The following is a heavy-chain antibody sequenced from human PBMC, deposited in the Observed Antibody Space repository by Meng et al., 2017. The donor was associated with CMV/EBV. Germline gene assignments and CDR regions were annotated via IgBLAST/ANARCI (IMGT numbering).Heavy chain of an antibody. V-gene: IGHV3-30*02. CDR1: GFTFSSYA. CDR2: IRYDGSNK. D-gene: IGHD2-2*02. Sequence: GGSLRLSFAASGFTFSSYAMHWVRQAPGKGLEWVAFIRYDGSNKYDADSVKGRFTISRDNSKNTLYLKMNSLRAEDTAVYYCAKVCSSTSCYTGDYYYYGMDVWGQGTTVTVSS. J-gene: IGHJ6*02. CDR3: AKVCSSTSCYTGDYYYYGMDV.